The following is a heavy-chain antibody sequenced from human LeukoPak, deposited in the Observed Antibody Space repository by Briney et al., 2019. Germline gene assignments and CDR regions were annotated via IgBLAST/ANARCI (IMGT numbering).Heavy chain of an antibody. D-gene: IGHD1-20*01. CDR1: GYSISSGYY. V-gene: IGHV4-38-2*02. J-gene: IGHJ4*02. Sequence: PSETLSLTCVVSGYSISSGYYWGWIRQPPGKGLEWIGSIYHSGSTYYNPSLKSRVTISVDTSKNQFSLNLSSVTAADTAAYYCAREVRDNWSSPNFDCWGQGALVTVSS. CDR3: AREVRDNWSSPNFDC. CDR2: IYHSGST.